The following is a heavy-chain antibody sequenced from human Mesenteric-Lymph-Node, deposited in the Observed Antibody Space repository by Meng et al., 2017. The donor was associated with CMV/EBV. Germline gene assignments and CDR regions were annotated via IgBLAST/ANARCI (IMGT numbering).Heavy chain of an antibody. CDR2: ISGSGGST. J-gene: IGHJ4*02. V-gene: IGHV3-23*01. CDR3: ANVLYDFWSGYYKSVGY. Sequence: GESLKISCAASGFTFDDYAMSWVRQAPGKGLEWVSAISGSGGSTYYADSVKGRFTISRDNSKNTLYLQMNSLRAEDTAVYYCANVLYDFWSGYYKSVGYWGQGTLVTVSS. CDR1: GFTFDDYA. D-gene: IGHD3-3*01.